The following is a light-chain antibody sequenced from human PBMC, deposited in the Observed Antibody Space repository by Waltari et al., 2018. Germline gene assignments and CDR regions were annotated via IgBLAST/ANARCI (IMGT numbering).Light chain of an antibody. V-gene: IGLV3-21*01. CDR1: HIESKS. CDR2: YDN. Sequence: SYVLTQPPSVSVAPGETATITCGGNHIESKSVHGYRQRPGQAPVVVISYDNDRAAGIPERFSGSNSGNTATLTISRVEAGDEADYYCQVWDANTDPGVFGTGTEVTVL. J-gene: IGLJ1*01. CDR3: QVWDANTDPGV.